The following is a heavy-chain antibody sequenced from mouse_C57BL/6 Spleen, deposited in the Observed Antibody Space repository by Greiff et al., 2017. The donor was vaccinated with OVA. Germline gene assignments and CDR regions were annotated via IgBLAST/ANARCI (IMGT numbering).Heavy chain of an antibody. CDR2: INPSSGYT. Sequence: VHLVESGAELARPGASVKMSCKASGYTFTSYTMHWVKQRPGQGLEWIGYINPSSGYTKYNQKFKDKATLTADKSSSTAYMQLSSLTSEDSAVYYCASYYGSRNWYFDVWGTGTTVTVSS. CDR1: GYTFTSYT. CDR3: ASYYGSRNWYFDV. D-gene: IGHD1-1*01. J-gene: IGHJ1*03. V-gene: IGHV1-4*01.